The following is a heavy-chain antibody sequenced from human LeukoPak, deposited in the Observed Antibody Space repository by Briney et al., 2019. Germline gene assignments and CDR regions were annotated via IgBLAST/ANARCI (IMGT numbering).Heavy chain of an antibody. Sequence: GGSLRLSCEASGFTFSTYNMNWVRLAPGKGLEWVSSISTGSTYIYYADSLKGRFTISRDNAKNSLYLQVNSLRAEDTAVYYCARASYDSGSYYLGAGARADYWGQGTLVTVSS. D-gene: IGHD3-22*01. CDR1: GFTFSTYN. CDR3: ARASYDSGSYYLGAGARADY. J-gene: IGHJ4*02. CDR2: ISTGSTYI. V-gene: IGHV3-21*01.